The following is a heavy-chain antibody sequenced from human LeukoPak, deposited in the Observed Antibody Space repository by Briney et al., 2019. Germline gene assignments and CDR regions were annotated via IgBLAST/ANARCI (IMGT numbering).Heavy chain of an antibody. CDR2: ISVSGSST. V-gene: IGHV3-23*01. J-gene: IGHJ5*02. Sequence: PGGSLRLSCAASEFTFSNYAMSWVRQAPGKGLEWVSAISVSGSSTYYADSVRGRFTISRDNSKNTLHLQMNILRAEDTAVYYCARDRYYDILTGSPLGWFDPWGQGTLVTVSS. CDR1: EFTFSNYA. CDR3: ARDRYYDILTGSPLGWFDP. D-gene: IGHD3-9*01.